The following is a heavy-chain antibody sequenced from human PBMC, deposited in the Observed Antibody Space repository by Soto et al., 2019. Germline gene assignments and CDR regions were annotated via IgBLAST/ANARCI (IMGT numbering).Heavy chain of an antibody. CDR2: INHSGST. CDR1: GGSFSCYY. V-gene: IGHV4-34*01. Sequence: SETLSLTCAVYGGSFSCYYWSWIRQPPGKGLEWIGEINHSGSTNYNPSLKSRVTISVDTSKNQFSLKLGSVTAADTAVYYCARVNGRYSSSSQSYYYYYGMDVWGQGTTVTVSS. J-gene: IGHJ6*02. D-gene: IGHD6-6*01. CDR3: ARVNGRYSSSSQSYYYYYGMDV.